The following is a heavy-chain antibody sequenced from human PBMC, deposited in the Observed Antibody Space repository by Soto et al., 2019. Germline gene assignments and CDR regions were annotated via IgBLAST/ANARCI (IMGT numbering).Heavy chain of an antibody. Sequence: QVHLVQSGAEVKQPGASVKVSCKASGYTFTSYDIIWVRQATGQGLEWMGWMNPNSGNTGYVQKFQGRVTMTRNTSISTAYMDLSSLRSEDTAVYFCARGPDCRGGSCPLLLDVWGKGTTVTVSS. J-gene: IGHJ6*04. CDR1: GYTFTSYD. CDR2: MNPNSGNT. CDR3: ARGPDCRGGSCPLLLDV. D-gene: IGHD2-15*01. V-gene: IGHV1-8*02.